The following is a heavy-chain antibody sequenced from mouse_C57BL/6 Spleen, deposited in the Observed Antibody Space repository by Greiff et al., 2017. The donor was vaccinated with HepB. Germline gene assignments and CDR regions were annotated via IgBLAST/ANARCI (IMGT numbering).Heavy chain of an antibody. V-gene: IGHV1-55*01. CDR1: GYTFTSYW. CDR3: ARDLYYDYDRDY. D-gene: IGHD2-4*01. Sequence: QVQLQQSGAELVKPGASVKMSCKASGYTFTSYWITWVKQRPGQGLEWIGDIYPGSGSTNYNEKFKSKATLTVDTSSSTAYMQLSSLTSEDSAVYYCARDLYYDYDRDYWGQGTTLTVSS. J-gene: IGHJ2*01. CDR2: IYPGSGST.